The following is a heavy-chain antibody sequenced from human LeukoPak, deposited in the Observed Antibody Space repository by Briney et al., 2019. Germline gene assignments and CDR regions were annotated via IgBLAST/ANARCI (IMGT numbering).Heavy chain of an antibody. J-gene: IGHJ4*02. V-gene: IGHV3-74*01. CDR3: ARDGISCTGGHCYFAS. Sequence: GRSLGLSWAPPGFILSNYWLQWVSPGLGEGRGWVSRINNDGSSTTYADSVKGRFTISRDNARNTLYLQMNGLRAEDTAVYYCARDGISCTGGHCYFASWGQGTLVTVSS. CDR1: GFILSNYW. CDR2: INNDGSST. D-gene: IGHD2-8*02.